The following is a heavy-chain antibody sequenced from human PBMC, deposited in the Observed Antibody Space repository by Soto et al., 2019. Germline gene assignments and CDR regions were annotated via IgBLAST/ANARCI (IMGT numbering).Heavy chain of an antibody. Sequence: SETLSLTCAVSGYSISSGYYWGWIRQPPGKGLEWIGSIYHSGSTYYNPSLKSRVTISVDTSKNQFSLKLSSVTAADTAVYYCASTLKYSSGWYCPLYYSSYGTDVWGQGTTVTVSS. V-gene: IGHV4-38-2*01. CDR1: GYSISSGYY. D-gene: IGHD6-19*01. CDR3: ASTLKYSSGWYCPLYYSSYGTDV. J-gene: IGHJ6*02. CDR2: IYHSGST.